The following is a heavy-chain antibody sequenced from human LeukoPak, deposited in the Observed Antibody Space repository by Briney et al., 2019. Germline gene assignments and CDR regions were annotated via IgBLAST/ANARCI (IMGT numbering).Heavy chain of an antibody. D-gene: IGHD2-2*02. J-gene: IGHJ4*02. CDR3: AREGCSSTSCCTENYFDY. CDR1: GSTFSSYW. V-gene: IGHV3-7*01. Sequence: GGSLRLSCAASGSTFSSYWMSWVRQAPGKGLEWVANIKQDGSEKYYVDSVKGRFTISRDNAKNSLYLQMNSLRAEDTAVYYCAREGCSSTSCCTENYFDYWGQGTLVTVSS. CDR2: IKQDGSEK.